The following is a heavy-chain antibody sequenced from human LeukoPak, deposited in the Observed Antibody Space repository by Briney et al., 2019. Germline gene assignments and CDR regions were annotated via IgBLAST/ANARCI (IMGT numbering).Heavy chain of an antibody. V-gene: IGHV1-18*01. CDR3: AREKIGSGYDQDLDY. J-gene: IGHJ4*02. CDR2: ISAYNGNT. Sequence: VASVKVPCKASGYTFTSYGISWVRQAPGQGLEWMGWISAYNGNTNYAQKLQGRVTMTTDTSTSTAYMELRSLRSDDTAVYYCAREKIGSGYDQDLDYWGQGTMVTVSS. D-gene: IGHD5-12*01. CDR1: GYTFTSYG.